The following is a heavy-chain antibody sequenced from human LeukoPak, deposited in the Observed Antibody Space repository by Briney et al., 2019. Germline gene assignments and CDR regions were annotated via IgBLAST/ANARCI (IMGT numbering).Heavy chain of an antibody. Sequence: GGSLRLSCAASGFTFSSYSMNWVRQASGKGLEWVGRIRSKANSYATAYAASVKGRSTISTDDSKNTAYMPMNSLKTEDTAVYSCTSPITRVRGVIFQDYWGQGTLVTVSS. CDR1: GFTFSSYS. CDR3: TSPITRVRGVIFQDY. J-gene: IGHJ4*02. D-gene: IGHD3-10*01. CDR2: IRSKANSYAT. V-gene: IGHV3-73*01.